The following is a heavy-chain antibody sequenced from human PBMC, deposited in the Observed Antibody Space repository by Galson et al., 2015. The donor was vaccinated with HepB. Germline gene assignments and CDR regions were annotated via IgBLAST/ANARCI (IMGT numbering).Heavy chain of an antibody. J-gene: IGHJ5*02. CDR3: ARDFITIFGNNWFDP. CDR2: ISSSSSTI. CDR1: GFTFSSYS. V-gene: IGHV3-48*02. Sequence: SLRLSCAASGFTFSSYSMNWVRQAPGKGLEWVSYISSSSSTIYYADSVKGRFTISRDNAKNSLYLQMNSLRDKDTAVYYCARDFITIFGNNWFDPWGQGTLVTVSS. D-gene: IGHD3-3*01.